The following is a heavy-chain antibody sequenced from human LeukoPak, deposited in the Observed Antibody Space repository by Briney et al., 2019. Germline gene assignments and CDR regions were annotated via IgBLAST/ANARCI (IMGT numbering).Heavy chain of an antibody. D-gene: IGHD2-15*01. CDR2: ISNNGGYT. Sequence: GGSLRLSCAATGFTFSSSAMSWVRQAPGKGLELVSAISNNGGYTYYADSVQGRFTISRDNSKSTLCLQMNSLRAEDTAVYYCAKQLGYCSDGSCYFPYWGQGTLVTVSS. CDR1: GFTFSSSA. CDR3: AKQLGYCSDGSCYFPY. J-gene: IGHJ4*02. V-gene: IGHV3-23*01.